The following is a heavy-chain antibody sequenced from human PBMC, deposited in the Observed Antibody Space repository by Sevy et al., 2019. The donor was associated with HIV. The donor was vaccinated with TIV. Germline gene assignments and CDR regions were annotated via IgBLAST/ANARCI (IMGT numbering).Heavy chain of an antibody. CDR3: ANGGRYDFWTGFRDYFEY. CDR1: GFSFRSYG. J-gene: IGHJ4*02. D-gene: IGHD3-3*01. Sequence: QPGGSLRLSCAASGFSFRSYGMHWVRQAPGKGLEWVAFIRYDGNNKYYADSVKGRFTISRDNSKDTLYLLMNSLRAEDTAVYYCANGGRYDFWTGFRDYFEYWGQGTLVTVSS. V-gene: IGHV3-30*02. CDR2: IRYDGNNK.